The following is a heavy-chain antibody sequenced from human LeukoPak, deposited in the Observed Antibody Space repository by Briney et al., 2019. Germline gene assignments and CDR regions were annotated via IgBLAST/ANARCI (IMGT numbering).Heavy chain of an antibody. D-gene: IGHD6-19*01. J-gene: IGHJ4*02. CDR2: IYYSGST. CDR1: GGSISSSSYY. V-gene: IGHV4-39*01. CDR3: FSRGWYADSLDY. Sequence: SETLSLTCTVSGGSISSSSYYWGWIRQPPGKGLEWIGSIYYSGSTYYNPSLKSRGTISVDTSKNQFSLKLSSVTAADTAVYYCFSRGWYADSLDYWGQGTLVPVSS.